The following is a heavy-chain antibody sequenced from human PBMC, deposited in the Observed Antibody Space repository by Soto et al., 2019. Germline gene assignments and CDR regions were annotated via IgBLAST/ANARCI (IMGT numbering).Heavy chain of an antibody. CDR3: ARASPFTTSSPYYYYYGMDV. CDR1: GVIFSDYA. J-gene: IGHJ6*02. Sequence: TGGSLRLSCATSGVIFSDYAMHWVRQAPGKGLEWVAFISYDGNNKFYADSVKGRVTISRDNSRNTLYPQMNSLRAEDTAVYYCARASPFTTSSPYYYYYGMDVWGQGTTVTVSS. V-gene: IGHV3-30-3*01. D-gene: IGHD6-6*01. CDR2: ISYDGNNK.